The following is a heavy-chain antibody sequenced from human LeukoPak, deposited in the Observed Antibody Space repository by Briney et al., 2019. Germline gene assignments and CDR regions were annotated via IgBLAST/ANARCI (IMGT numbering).Heavy chain of an antibody. J-gene: IGHJ4*02. CDR3: AKVYNSGSNDY. CDR1: GFTFSSYA. V-gene: IGHV3-23*01. Sequence: GGSLRLSCAASGFTFSSYAMRWVRQAPGKGLEWVSAISGSGGSTYYADSGKGRFTISRDNSKNTLYLQMNSLRAEDTAVYYCAKVYNSGSNDYWGQGTLVTVSS. D-gene: IGHD6-19*01. CDR2: ISGSGGST.